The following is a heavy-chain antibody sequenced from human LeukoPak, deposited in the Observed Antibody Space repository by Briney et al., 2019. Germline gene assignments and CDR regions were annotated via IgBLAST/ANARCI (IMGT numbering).Heavy chain of an antibody. CDR3: ARQAAAGDYYYYYGMDV. CDR1: GGSFSGYY. J-gene: IGHJ6*02. CDR2: INHSGST. D-gene: IGHD6-13*01. Sequence: PSETLSLTCAVYGGSFSGYYWSWIRQPPGKGLEWIGEINHSGSTNYNPSLKSRVTISVDTSKNQFSLKLSSVTAADTAVYYCARQAAAGDYYYYYGMDVWGQGTTVTVSS. V-gene: IGHV4-34*01.